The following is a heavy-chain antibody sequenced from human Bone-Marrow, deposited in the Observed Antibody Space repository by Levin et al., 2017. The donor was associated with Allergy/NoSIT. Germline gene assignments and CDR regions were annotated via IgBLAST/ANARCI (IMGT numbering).Heavy chain of an antibody. CDR3: ARHKTRAHYYDSTWGAFDI. J-gene: IGHJ3*02. Sequence: SQTLSLTCTVSGGSISSSSYYWGWIRQPPGKGLEWIGSIYYSGSTYYNPSLKSRVTISVDTSKNQFSLKLSSVTAADTAVYYCARHKTRAHYYDSTWGAFDIWGQGTMVTVSS. D-gene: IGHD3-22*01. V-gene: IGHV4-39*01. CDR2: IYYSGST. CDR1: GGSISSSSYY.